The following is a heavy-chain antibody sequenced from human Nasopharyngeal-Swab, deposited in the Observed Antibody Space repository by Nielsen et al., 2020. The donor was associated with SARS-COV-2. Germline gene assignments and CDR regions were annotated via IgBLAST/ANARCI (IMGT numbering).Heavy chain of an antibody. Sequence: GESLKISCTASGFAFGTYWMHWVRQVPGKGLAWVSRINPDGAITSYADSVKGRFTISRNNARNTLYLQVNSLRVEDTAVYYCAPMAFGDQILDHWGQGTLVTVSS. CDR1: GFAFGTYW. CDR3: APMAFGDQILDH. V-gene: IGHV3-74*01. J-gene: IGHJ5*02. D-gene: IGHD3-16*01. CDR2: INPDGAIT.